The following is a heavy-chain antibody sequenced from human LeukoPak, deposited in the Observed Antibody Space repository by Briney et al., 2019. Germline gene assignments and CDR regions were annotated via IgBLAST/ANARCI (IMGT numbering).Heavy chain of an antibody. CDR1: GYTFTGYY. CDR3: ARFFWSGYLGGYFDY. CDR2: INPNSGGT. D-gene: IGHD3-3*01. Sequence: ASVKVSCKASGYTFTGYYMHWVRQAPGQGLEWMGWINPNSGGTNYAQKFQGRVTMTRDTSISTAYMELSRLRSDDTAVYYCARFFWSGYLGGYFDYWGQGTLVTVSS. J-gene: IGHJ4*02. V-gene: IGHV1-2*02.